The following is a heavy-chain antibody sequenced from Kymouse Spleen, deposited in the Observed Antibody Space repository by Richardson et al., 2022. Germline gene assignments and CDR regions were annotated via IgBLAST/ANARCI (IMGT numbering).Heavy chain of an antibody. CDR2: IYYSGST. CDR1: GGSISSYY. V-gene: IGHV4-59*01. J-gene: IGHJ4*02. CDR3: ARENSGSSWYFDY. Sequence: QVQLQESGPGLVKPSETLSLTCTVSGGSISSYYWSWIRQPPGKGLEWIGYIYYSGSTNYNPSLKSRVTISVDTSKNQFSLKLSSVTAADTAVYYCARENSGSSWYFDYWGQGTLVTVSS. D-gene: IGHD6-13*01.